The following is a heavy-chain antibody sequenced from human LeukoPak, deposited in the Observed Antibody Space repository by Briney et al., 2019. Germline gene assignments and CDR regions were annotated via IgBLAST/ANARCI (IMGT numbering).Heavy chain of an antibody. CDR3: ARLGGGPPYFDY. D-gene: IGHD3-16*01. Sequence: GGSLRLSCAASGFSFSGSAIHWVRQASGKGLEWVGHIRRKGNDYATAYTASVKGRFTISRDDSKNTAFLQMDSLKTEDTAVYFWARLGGGPPYFDYWGQGTLVTVSS. J-gene: IGHJ4*02. V-gene: IGHV3-73*01. CDR2: IRRKGNDYAT. CDR1: GFSFSGSA.